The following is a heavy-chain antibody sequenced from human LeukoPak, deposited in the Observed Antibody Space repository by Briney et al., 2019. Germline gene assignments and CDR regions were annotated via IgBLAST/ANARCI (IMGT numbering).Heavy chain of an antibody. J-gene: IGHJ3*02. V-gene: IGHV4-39*07. CDR2: IFYSGST. CDR3: ARLPRDAFDI. D-gene: IGHD2-15*01. CDR1: GGSISTSNYY. Sequence: PSETLSLTCTVSGGSISTSNYYWGWIRQPPGKGLEWIGNIFYSGSTYYGPSLKSRLTISLDTSKNQFSLKLSSVTAADTAVYYCARLPRDAFDIWGQGTMVTVSS.